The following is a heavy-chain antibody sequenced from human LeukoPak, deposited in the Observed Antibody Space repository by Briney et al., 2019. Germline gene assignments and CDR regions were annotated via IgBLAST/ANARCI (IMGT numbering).Heavy chain of an antibody. V-gene: IGHV4-59*01. CDR3: ARQTGTVTSIGY. CDR1: GDSISNNF. CDR2: VYDSGHT. Sequence: PSETLSLTCTVSGDSISNNFWSWIRQPPGKGLEWIGYVYDSGHTNYNPSLKSRVTISLDTSKNQFYLKLTSVTAADTAVYYCARQTGTVTSIGYWGQGAQVTVSS. J-gene: IGHJ4*02. D-gene: IGHD1/OR15-1a*01.